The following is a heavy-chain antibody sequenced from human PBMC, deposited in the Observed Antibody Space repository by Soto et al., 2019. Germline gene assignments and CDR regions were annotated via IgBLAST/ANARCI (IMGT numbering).Heavy chain of an antibody. D-gene: IGHD3-22*01. CDR2: IYYSGST. J-gene: IGHJ4*02. Sequence: SETLSLTCTVSGGSISSGGYYLSWIRQHPGKGLEWIGYIYYSGSTYYNPSLKSRVTISVDTSKNQFSLKLSSVTAADTAVYYCARESGYYSSWYFDYWGQGTLVTVSS. V-gene: IGHV4-31*03. CDR3: ARESGYYSSWYFDY. CDR1: GGSISSGGYY.